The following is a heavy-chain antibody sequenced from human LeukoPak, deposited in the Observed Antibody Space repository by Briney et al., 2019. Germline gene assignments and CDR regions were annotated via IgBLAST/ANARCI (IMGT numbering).Heavy chain of an antibody. J-gene: IGHJ3*02. Sequence: SGGSLRLSCAASGFTVSSNYMSWVRQAPGKGLEWVSVIYSGGSTYYADSVKGRFTISRDNSKNTLYLQMNSLRAEDTAAYYCARDLVGYGGNSHDAFDIWGQGTMVTVSS. D-gene: IGHD4-23*01. CDR3: ARDLVGYGGNSHDAFDI. V-gene: IGHV3-66*01. CDR2: IYSGGST. CDR1: GFTVSSNY.